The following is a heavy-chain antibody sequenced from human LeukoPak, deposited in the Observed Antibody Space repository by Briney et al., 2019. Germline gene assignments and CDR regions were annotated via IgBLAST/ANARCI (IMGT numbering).Heavy chain of an antibody. Sequence: GGSLRLSCAASGFTFSNYLMRWVRQAPGKGLEWVANINPAASEKYYVGSVKGRFTISRDNAKNSLYLQMNSLRAEDTAVYYCASYYYGSGTSLGYWGQGTLDTVSS. CDR1: GFTFSNYL. J-gene: IGHJ4*02. CDR3: ASYYYGSGTSLGY. V-gene: IGHV3-7*01. CDR2: INPAASEK. D-gene: IGHD3-10*01.